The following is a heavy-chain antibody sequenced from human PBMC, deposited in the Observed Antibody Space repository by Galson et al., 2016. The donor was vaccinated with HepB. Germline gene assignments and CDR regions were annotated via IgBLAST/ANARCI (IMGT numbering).Heavy chain of an antibody. Sequence: SLRLSCAASGFTFSSYSMNWVRQAPGKGLEWVSSISSSSSYIYYADSVKGRFTISRDNAKNSLYLQMNSLRAEDTAVYYCARPSSSSWAFDYWGRGTLVTVSS. CDR3: ARPSSSSWAFDY. D-gene: IGHD6-6*01. V-gene: IGHV3-21*01. CDR2: ISSSSSYI. J-gene: IGHJ4*02. CDR1: GFTFSSYS.